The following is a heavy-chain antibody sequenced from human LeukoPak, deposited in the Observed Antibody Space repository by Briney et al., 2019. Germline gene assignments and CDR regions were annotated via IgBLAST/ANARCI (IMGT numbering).Heavy chain of an antibody. Sequence: GGSLRLSCAASGFTFSSYAMHWVRQAPGKGLEWVALISYDGRNKYNADSVKGRFTISRDNSKNTLSLQMSSLRVEDTAVYFCAREKGRGVISPYYDCWGQGTLVTVSS. CDR1: GFTFSSYA. V-gene: IGHV3-30*04. CDR2: ISYDGRNK. CDR3: AREKGRGVISPYYDC. J-gene: IGHJ4*02. D-gene: IGHD3-10*01.